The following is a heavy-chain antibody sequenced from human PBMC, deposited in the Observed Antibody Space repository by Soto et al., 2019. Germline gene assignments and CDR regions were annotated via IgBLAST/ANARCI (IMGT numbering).Heavy chain of an antibody. CDR3: VRSAGVPAPDLAL. Sequence: QVRLVESGGGVVQPGGSLSLSCEASGFAFNIYAMHWVRQAPGMGLEWLAVISHDGTNRYYADSVKGRVTISRYNSKSRVYVQMSSLGFEDKAVYYCVRSAGVPAPDLALWGQGALVTVSS. CDR2: ISHDGTNR. V-gene: IGHV3-30*04. D-gene: IGHD2-21*01. J-gene: IGHJ4*02. CDR1: GFAFNIYA.